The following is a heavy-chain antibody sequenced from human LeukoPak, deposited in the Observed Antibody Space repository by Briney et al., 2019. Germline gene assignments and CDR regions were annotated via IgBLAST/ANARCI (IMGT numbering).Heavy chain of an antibody. CDR1: GGSISGYY. CDR2: IYITGST. Sequence: SETLSLTCTVSGGSISGYYWSWIRQPAGKGLEWLGRIYITGSTNYNPSHKSRVTMSVDTSKNQFSLKLSSVTAADTAVYYCAREWVYHYMDVWGKGTTVTVSS. J-gene: IGHJ6*03. D-gene: IGHD1-26*01. CDR3: AREWVYHYMDV. V-gene: IGHV4-4*07.